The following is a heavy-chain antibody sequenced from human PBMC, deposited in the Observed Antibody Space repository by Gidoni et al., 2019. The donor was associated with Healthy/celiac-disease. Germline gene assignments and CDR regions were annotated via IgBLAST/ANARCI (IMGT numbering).Heavy chain of an antibody. J-gene: IGHJ6*03. D-gene: IGHD1-1*01. Sequence: QVQLQESGPGLVKPSETLSLTCTVPGGSISSYYWSWIRQPPGKGLEWSGYIYYSGSTNYNPSLKSRVTIAVDTSKTQFSLKLSSVTAADTAVYYCARHSSTYPPYMDVWGQGTTVTVSS. V-gene: IGHV4-59*08. CDR2: IYYSGST. CDR1: GGSISSYY. CDR3: ARHSSTYPPYMDV.